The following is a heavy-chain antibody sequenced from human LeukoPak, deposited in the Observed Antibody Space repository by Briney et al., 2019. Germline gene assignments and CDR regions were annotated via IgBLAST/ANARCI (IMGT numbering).Heavy chain of an antibody. CDR2: VSVSGDEI. Sequence: GGSLRLSCVGSGFSFSSFEYNWVRQAPGKGLEWVSYVSVSGDEIHHADSVKGRFTISRDNAKNSVFLQMNSLRAEDTAIYYCARDRSIIMDRGAPDAFDIWGQGTMVTVSS. CDR3: ARDRSIIMDRGAPDAFDI. J-gene: IGHJ3*02. CDR1: GFSFSSFE. D-gene: IGHD3-10*01. V-gene: IGHV3-48*03.